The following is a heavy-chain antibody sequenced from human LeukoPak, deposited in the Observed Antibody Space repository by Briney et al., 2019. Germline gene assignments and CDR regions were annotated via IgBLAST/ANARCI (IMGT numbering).Heavy chain of an antibody. Sequence: GGSLSLSCAASGFSFSSYAIHWVRQAPGKGLQWVALISYDGGNKDYANSVKGRFTISRDNSKNTLYLQMNSLRAEDTAVYYCARVRVRAVLITYYYYSMDVWGQGTTVTVSS. J-gene: IGHJ6*02. D-gene: IGHD3-10*01. CDR1: GFSFSSYA. CDR2: ISYDGGNK. V-gene: IGHV3-30*04. CDR3: ARVRVRAVLITYYYYSMDV.